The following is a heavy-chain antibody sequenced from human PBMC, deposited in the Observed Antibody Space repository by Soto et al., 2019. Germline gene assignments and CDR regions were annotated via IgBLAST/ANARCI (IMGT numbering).Heavy chain of an antibody. CDR2: ITGSGGST. V-gene: IGHV3-23*01. J-gene: IGHJ4*02. CDR3: AKARVFSGAGFDY. CDR1: GFTFRSYA. Sequence: EVQLLESGGGLVQPGGSLRLSCAASGFTFRSYAMSWVRQAPGKGLEWVSLITGSGGSTFHANSVKGRFTMSRDNSKNTVSLQMNSLRAEDTAVYYCAKARVFSGAGFDYWGQGTQVSVSS. D-gene: IGHD2-8*02.